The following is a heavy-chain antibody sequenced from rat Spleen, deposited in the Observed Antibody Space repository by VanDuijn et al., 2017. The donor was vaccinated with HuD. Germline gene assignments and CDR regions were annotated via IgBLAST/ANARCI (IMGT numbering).Heavy chain of an antibody. D-gene: IGHD1-8*01. CDR2: ISYEGSGT. V-gene: IGHV5-22*01. CDR3: SRRDSSSFDY. CDR1: GFTFSDYY. J-gene: IGHJ2*01. Sequence: EVHLVESGGGLVQPGGSLKLSCAASGFTFSDYYMAWVRQAPTKGLEWVASISYEGSGTYYGDSVKGRFTISRENAKRTLYLQMNSLRSEDTATYYCSRRDSSSFDYWGQGVMVTVSS.